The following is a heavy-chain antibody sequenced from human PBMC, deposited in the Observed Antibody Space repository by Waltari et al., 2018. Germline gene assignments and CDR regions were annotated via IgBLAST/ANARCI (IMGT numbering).Heavy chain of an antibody. V-gene: IGHV4-31*01. CDR3: ARAHTGLYDAFDI. D-gene: IGHD3-16*01. CDR2: FYYSGST. CDR1: GGSISSGGYY. J-gene: IGHJ3*02. Sequence: QVQLQESGPGLVKPSQTLSLTCPVSGGSISSGGYYWSWIRQHPGKGLEWIGYFYYSGSTYYNPSLKSLVTISVDTSKNQFSLKLSSVTAADTAVYYCARAHTGLYDAFDIWGQGTMVTVSS.